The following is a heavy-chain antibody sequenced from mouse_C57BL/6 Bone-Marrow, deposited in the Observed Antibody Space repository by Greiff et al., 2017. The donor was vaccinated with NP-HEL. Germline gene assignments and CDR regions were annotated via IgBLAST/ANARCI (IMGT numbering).Heavy chain of an antibody. CDR1: GYTFTSYW. J-gene: IGHJ1*03. D-gene: IGHD1-1*01. Sequence: QVQLQQPGAELVMPGASVKLSCKASGYTFTSYWMHWVKQRPGQGLEWIGELDPSDSYTNYNQKFKGKSTLTVDKSSSTAYMQLSSLTSEDSAVYYCARSSNYYGSSYWYFDVWGTGTTVTVSS. V-gene: IGHV1-69*01. CDR2: LDPSDSYT. CDR3: ARSSNYYGSSYWYFDV.